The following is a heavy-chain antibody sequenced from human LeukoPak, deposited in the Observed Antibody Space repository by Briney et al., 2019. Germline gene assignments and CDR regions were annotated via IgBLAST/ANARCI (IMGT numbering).Heavy chain of an antibody. V-gene: IGHV1-18*01. D-gene: IGHD2-2*01. CDR1: GDTFSASG. J-gene: IGHJ4*02. CDR3: ARGYCSSSSCYFFDY. CDR2: VSTYNGDT. Sequence: ASVKVSCKASGDTFSASGITWVRQAPGQGLEWMGWVSTYNGDTEYVQKLQGRLTMTTDTSTNTAYMELSRLRSDDTAVYYCARGYCSSSSCYFFDYWGQGTLVTVSS.